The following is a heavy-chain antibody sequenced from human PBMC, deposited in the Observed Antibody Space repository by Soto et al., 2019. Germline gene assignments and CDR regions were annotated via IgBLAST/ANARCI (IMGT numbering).Heavy chain of an antibody. V-gene: IGHV1-18*01. Sequence: QVQLVQSGAEVKNPGASVKVSCKASGFTFSNYGFSWVRQAPGQGLEWMGWISRHNGNTNYAQKLQGRVTMTTDTSASTAYMEQRSLRSDGTAGYYCARAVRGDSSPFDPWGQGTLVTVSS. CDR3: ARAVRGDSSPFDP. CDR2: ISRHNGNT. D-gene: IGHD3-10*01. CDR1: GFTFSNYG. J-gene: IGHJ5*02.